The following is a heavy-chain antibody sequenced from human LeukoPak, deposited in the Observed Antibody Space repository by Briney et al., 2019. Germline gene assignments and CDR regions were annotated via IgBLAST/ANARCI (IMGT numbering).Heavy chain of an antibody. J-gene: IGHJ5*02. CDR2: INHSGST. Sequence: SETLSLTCAVYGGSFSAYWSWIRQPPGKGLEWIGEINHSGSTNSNPSLESRVTISIDTSKNQFSLKLSSVTAADTAVYYCARGHRIYAYRGWFDPWGQGTLVTVSS. V-gene: IGHV4-34*01. CDR1: GGSFSAY. CDR3: ARGHRIYAYRGWFDP. D-gene: IGHD3-16*01.